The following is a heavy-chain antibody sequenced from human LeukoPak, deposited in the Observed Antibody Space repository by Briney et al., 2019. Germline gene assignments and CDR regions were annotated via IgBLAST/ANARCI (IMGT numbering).Heavy chain of an antibody. Sequence: PGGSLRLXCAASGFTCDDYAMHWVRQAPGKGLEWVSGISWNSGSIGYADSVKGRFTISRDNAKNSLYLQMNSLRAEDMALYYCAKDVEGAFDIWGQGTMVTVSS. V-gene: IGHV3-9*03. CDR2: ISWNSGSI. CDR3: AKDVEGAFDI. CDR1: GFTCDDYA. J-gene: IGHJ3*02.